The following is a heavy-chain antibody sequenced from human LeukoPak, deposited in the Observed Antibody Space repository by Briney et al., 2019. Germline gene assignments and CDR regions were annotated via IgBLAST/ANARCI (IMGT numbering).Heavy chain of an antibody. J-gene: IGHJ3*02. CDR2: IYYSGST. Sequence: PSETLSLTCTVSGGPISSSSYYWGWIRQPPGKGLEWIGSIYYSGSTYYNPSLKSRVTISVDRSKNQFSLKLSSVTAADTAVYYCAREVSGYGGKEGAFDIWGQGTMVTVSS. V-gene: IGHV4-39*07. CDR1: GGPISSSSYY. CDR3: AREVSGYGGKEGAFDI. D-gene: IGHD4-23*01.